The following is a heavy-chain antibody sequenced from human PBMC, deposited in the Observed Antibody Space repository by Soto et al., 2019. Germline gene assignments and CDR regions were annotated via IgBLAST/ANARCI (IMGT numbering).Heavy chain of an antibody. V-gene: IGHV4-30-4*01. CDR3: ARDFYFWSRF. J-gene: IGHJ4*02. CDR2: RSSRGIA. CDR1: GDSISDYSYY. D-gene: IGHD3-3*01. Sequence: SETLSLTCTVSGDSISDYSYYWTWIRQPPGKGLEWIGYRSSRGIAQYNPSLKSRLTISLDTSKNQVSLKLSSVTAADTAIYYCARDFYFWSRFWGQGTLVTVSS.